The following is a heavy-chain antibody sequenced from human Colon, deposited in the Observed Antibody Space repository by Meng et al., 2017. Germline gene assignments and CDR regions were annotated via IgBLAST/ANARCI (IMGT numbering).Heavy chain of an antibody. CDR2: ITNDGSDR. J-gene: IGHJ6*02. Sequence: SLKISCAASGFAFNTYTMHWVRQAPGKGLEWVAVITNDGSDRYYGDSVKGRFTVSRDNARNTLYLQMNNLRREDTAVYFCAKVGAPSLIYNYYGMDVWGQGTAVTVSS. CDR1: GFAFNTYT. V-gene: IGHV3-30*04. D-gene: IGHD1-26*01. CDR3: AKVGAPSLIYNYYGMDV.